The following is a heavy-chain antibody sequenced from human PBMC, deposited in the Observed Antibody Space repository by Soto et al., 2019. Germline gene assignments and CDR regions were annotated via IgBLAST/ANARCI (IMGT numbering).Heavy chain of an antibody. D-gene: IGHD3-22*01. CDR3: ARGSSGYYHPLFAADY. Sequence: QVQLQQWGAGLLKPSETLSLTCAVYGGSFSGYYWSWIRQPPGKGLEWIGEINHSGSTNYNPSLTSRVTISVDTSKNQFSLKLSSVTAADTAVYYCARGSSGYYHPLFAADYWGQGTLVTVSS. J-gene: IGHJ4*02. V-gene: IGHV4-34*01. CDR1: GGSFSGYY. CDR2: INHSGST.